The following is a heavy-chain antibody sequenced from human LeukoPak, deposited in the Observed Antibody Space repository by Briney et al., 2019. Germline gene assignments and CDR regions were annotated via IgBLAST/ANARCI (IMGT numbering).Heavy chain of an antibody. CDR3: ARATKYYYDSSGYFLYYFDY. CDR2: ISSSSSYI. V-gene: IGHV3-21*01. CDR1: GFTFSSYS. Sequence: GGSLRLSCAASGFTFSSYSMNWVRQAPGKGLEWVSSISSSSSYIYYADSVKGRFTISRDNAKNSLYLQMNSLRAEDTAVYYCARATKYYYDSSGYFLYYFDYWGQGTLVTVSS. D-gene: IGHD3-22*01. J-gene: IGHJ4*02.